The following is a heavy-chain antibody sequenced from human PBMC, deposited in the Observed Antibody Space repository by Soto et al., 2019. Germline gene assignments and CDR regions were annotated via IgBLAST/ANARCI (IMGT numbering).Heavy chain of an antibody. CDR1: GFTVSSNY. CDR3: ASLTYTVTKRGV. J-gene: IGHJ4*02. Sequence: EVQLVESGGGLIQPGGSLRLSCAASGFTVSSNYMSWVRQAPGKGLEWVSVIYSGGSTYYADSVKGRFTISRDNSKNTLYLQMNRLRAEDTAVYYCASLTYTVTKRGVWGQGTLVTVSS. CDR2: IYSGGST. V-gene: IGHV3-53*01. D-gene: IGHD4-17*01.